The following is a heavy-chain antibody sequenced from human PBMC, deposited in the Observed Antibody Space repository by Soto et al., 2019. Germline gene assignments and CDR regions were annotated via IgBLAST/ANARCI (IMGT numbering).Heavy chain of an antibody. D-gene: IGHD1-26*01. V-gene: IGHV4-31*03. CDR2: IYYSGST. Sequence: SETLSLTCTVSGGSISSGGYYWSWIRQHPGKGLEWIGYIYYSGSTYYNPSLKSRVTISVDTSKNQFSLKLSSVTAADTAVYYRARDRNGSLDYWGQGTLVTVSS. J-gene: IGHJ4*02. CDR1: GGSISSGGYY. CDR3: ARDRNGSLDY.